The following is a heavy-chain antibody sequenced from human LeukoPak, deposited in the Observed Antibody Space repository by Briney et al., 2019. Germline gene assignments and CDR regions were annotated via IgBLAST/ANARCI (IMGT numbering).Heavy chain of an antibody. D-gene: IGHD2-15*01. V-gene: IGHV4-39*01. CDR2: IYYSGST. Sequence: WVRQPPGKGLEWIGSIYYSGSTYYNPSLKSRVTISVDTSRNQFSLKLSSVTAADTAVYYCARLNCSGGSCYVKVWFDPWGQGTLVTVSS. CDR3: ARLNCSGGSCYVKVWFDP. J-gene: IGHJ5*02.